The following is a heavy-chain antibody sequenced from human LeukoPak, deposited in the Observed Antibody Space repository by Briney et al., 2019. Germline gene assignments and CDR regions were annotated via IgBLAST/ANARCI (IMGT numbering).Heavy chain of an antibody. D-gene: IGHD3-3*01. Sequence: GSLRLSCAASGFTFSSYDMHWVRQAPGRGLVWIGRIYYSGSTYSNPSLMSGVTILVDTSKNQFSLKLSSVTAADTAVYYCAIVKIKGGITIFKEYHYMDVWGKGTTVTVSS. J-gene: IGHJ6*03. CDR3: AIVKIKGGITIFKEYHYMDV. CDR1: GFTFSSYD. V-gene: IGHV4-39*07. CDR2: IYYSGST.